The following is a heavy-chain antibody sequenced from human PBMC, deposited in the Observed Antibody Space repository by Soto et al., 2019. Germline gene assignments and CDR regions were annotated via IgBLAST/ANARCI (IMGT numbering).Heavy chain of an antibody. CDR2: ISYDGSNK. V-gene: IGHV3-30*18. J-gene: IGHJ4*02. CDR1: GFTFSSYG. Sequence: LRLSCAASGFTFSSYGMHWVRQAPGNGLEWVAVISYDGSNKYYADSVKGRFTISRDNSKNTLYLQMNSLRAEDTAVYYCAKDYSSSDYLFDYWGQGTLVTVSS. CDR3: AKDYSSSDYLFDY. D-gene: IGHD6-6*01.